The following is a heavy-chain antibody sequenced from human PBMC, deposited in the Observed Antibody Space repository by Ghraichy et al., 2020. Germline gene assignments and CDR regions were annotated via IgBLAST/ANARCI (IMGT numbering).Heavy chain of an antibody. J-gene: IGHJ4*02. V-gene: IGHV3-53*01. CDR1: GLAVTSTY. Sequence: GGSRRLSCTVSGLAVTSTYVIWVRQTPGKGLEWVSVVFAGGFPDYADSVQGRFTISRDISKNTVYLDMDSLRSEDTALYYCATGGPAATDCTSTSCFREPSDCWGQGTQVTICS. D-gene: IGHD2-2*01. CDR2: VFAGGFP. CDR3: ATGGPAATDCTSTSCFREPSDC.